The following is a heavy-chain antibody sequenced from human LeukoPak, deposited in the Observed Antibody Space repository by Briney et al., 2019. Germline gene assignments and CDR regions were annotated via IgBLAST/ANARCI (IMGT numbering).Heavy chain of an antibody. CDR3: ARDSGGTYQGTFFDY. D-gene: IGHD1-26*01. CDR1: GGSISSYY. Sequence: PSETLSLTCTVSGGSISSYYWSWIRQPPGKGLEWIGYIYYSGSTNYNPSLKSRVTISVDTSKNQFSLKLSSVTAADTAVYYCARDSGGTYQGTFFDYWGQGTLVTVSS. CDR2: IYYSGST. V-gene: IGHV4-59*01. J-gene: IGHJ4*02.